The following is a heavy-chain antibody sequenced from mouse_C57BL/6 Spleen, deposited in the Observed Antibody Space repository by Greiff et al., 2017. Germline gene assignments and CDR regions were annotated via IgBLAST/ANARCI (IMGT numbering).Heavy chain of an antibody. CDR3: ARFGYRGYYAMDY. J-gene: IGHJ4*01. V-gene: IGHV1-53*01. D-gene: IGHD2-12*01. CDR2: INPSNGGT. CDR1: GYTFTSYW. Sequence: QVQLQQPGTELVKPGASVKLSCKASGYTFTSYWMHWVKQRPGQGLEWIGNINPSNGGTNYNEKFKSKATLTVDKSSSTAYMQLNSLTSEDSAVYYCARFGYRGYYAMDYWGQGTSVTVSS.